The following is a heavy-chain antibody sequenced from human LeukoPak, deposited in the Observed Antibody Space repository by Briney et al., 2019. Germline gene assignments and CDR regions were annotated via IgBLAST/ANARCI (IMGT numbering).Heavy chain of an antibody. J-gene: IGHJ4*02. Sequence: AGSLRLSCAASGFTFSDYYMSWIRQAPGKGLEWVSYISNSGAIIYYADSVKGRFTISRDNAKNSLYLQMNSLGAEDAAVYYCARDRSLVPHPLDYWGQGTLVTFSS. CDR2: ISNSGAII. D-gene: IGHD3-10*01. CDR3: ARDRSLVPHPLDY. V-gene: IGHV3-11*01. CDR1: GFTFSDYY.